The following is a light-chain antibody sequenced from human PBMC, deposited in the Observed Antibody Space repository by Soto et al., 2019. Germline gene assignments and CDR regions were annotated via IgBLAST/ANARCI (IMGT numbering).Light chain of an antibody. V-gene: IGKV3-15*01. Sequence: EIVMTQSPATLSVSPGERATLSCRASQSVRGNLAWYQQKPGQSPRLLNYGASYRATGIPARFSGSGSGTEFTLSISSLQSEDFAVYYCQQYNNWPFITFGQGTRLEMK. CDR2: GAS. CDR3: QQYNNWPFIT. J-gene: IGKJ5*01. CDR1: QSVRGN.